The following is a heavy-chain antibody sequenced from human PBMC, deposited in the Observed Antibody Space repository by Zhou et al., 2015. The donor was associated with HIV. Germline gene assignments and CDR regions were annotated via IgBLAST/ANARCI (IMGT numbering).Heavy chain of an antibody. J-gene: IGHJ2*01. CDR1: GGTLSGSD. Sequence: QVQLVQSGSEVKKPGSSVKVSCKASGGTLSGSDISWVRQAPGQGLEWMGGITPLFDIEEYAEKFQGRVTITADRSTSTAYLDLRSLRSEDTAVYYCARDRGGATRPGWRYFDLWGRGTLVTVSS. CDR2: ITPLFDIE. V-gene: IGHV1-69*17. D-gene: IGHD6-6*01. CDR3: ARDRGGATRPGWRYFDL.